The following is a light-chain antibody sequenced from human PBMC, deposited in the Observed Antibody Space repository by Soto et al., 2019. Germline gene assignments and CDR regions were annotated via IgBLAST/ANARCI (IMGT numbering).Light chain of an antibody. CDR2: EVN. J-gene: IGLJ2*01. CDR1: SSDVGSYNL. CDR3: CSYAGSSISV. Sequence: QSALTQPVSVSGSPGQSITISCTGTSSDVGSYNLVSWYQQLPGKAPILIIYEVNERPSGISNRFSGSKSGNTASLTISGLQGEDEADYYCCSYAGSSISVFGGGTKLTVL. V-gene: IGLV2-23*02.